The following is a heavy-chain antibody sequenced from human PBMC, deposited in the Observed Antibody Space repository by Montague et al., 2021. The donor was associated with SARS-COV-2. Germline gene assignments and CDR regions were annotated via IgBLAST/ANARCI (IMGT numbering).Heavy chain of an antibody. CDR1: GFTFSDYY. CDR3: ASTGHCTGGVRFAHYFDY. Sequence: SLRLSCAASGFTFSDYYMSWIRQAPGRGLEWVLYISSSSRYTNYADSVKGRFTISRDNTKNSLSLQMNSLRAEDTAVYYCASTGHCTGGVRFAHYFDYWGQGSRVTVSS. J-gene: IGHJ4*02. D-gene: IGHD2-8*02. CDR2: ISSSSRYT. V-gene: IGHV3-11*03.